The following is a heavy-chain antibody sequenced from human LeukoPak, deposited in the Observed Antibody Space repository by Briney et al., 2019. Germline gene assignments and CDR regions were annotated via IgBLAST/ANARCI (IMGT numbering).Heavy chain of an antibody. CDR1: GFTVSSNY. V-gene: IGHV3-53*01. CDR2: IYSGGST. D-gene: IGHD3-3*01. J-gene: IGHJ2*01. Sequence: GGSLRLSCAASGFTVSSNYMSWVRQAPGKGLEWVSVIYSGGSTYYADSVKGRFTISRDNSKNTLYLQMNSLRAEDTAVYYCARAYYDFWSGYSPNYWYFDLWGRGTLVTVSS. CDR3: ARAYYDFWSGYSPNYWYFDL.